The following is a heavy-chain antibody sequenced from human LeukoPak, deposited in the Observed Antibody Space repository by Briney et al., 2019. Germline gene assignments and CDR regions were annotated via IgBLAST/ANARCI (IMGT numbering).Heavy chain of an antibody. CDR3: ARGGYSFDY. CDR2: ISSSGSTM. CDR1: GFTFSSYE. D-gene: IGHD5-18*01. Sequence: PGGSLRLSCEASGFTFSSYEMNWVRQAPGKGLEWVSYISSSGSTMYYADSVEGRFTISRDNAKNSLYLQMNRLRAEDTAVYYCARGGYSFDYLGQGTLVAVSS. J-gene: IGHJ4*02. V-gene: IGHV3-48*03.